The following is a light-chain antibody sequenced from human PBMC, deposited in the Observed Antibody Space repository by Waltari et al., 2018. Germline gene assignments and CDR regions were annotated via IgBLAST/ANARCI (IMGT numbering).Light chain of an antibody. CDR2: DIS. CDR3: QQLNEYPIT. CDR1: QGLTSY. V-gene: IGKV1-9*01. J-gene: IGKJ5*01. Sequence: DIQLTRSPSFLSASVGDRVTITCRASQGLTSYFAWYQQKPGKAPKLLIYDISTLQSGVPSRFSGSGSGTEFTLTISSLQPEDSATYYCQQLNEYPITFGQGTRVETK.